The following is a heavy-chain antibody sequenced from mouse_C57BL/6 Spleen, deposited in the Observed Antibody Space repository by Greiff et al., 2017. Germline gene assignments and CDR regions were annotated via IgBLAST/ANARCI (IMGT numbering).Heavy chain of an antibody. V-gene: IGHV1-4*01. CDR3: AREEDYGNAWFAY. Sequence: VQLQQSGAELARPGASVKMSCKASGYTFTSYTMHWVKQRPGQGLEWIGYINPSSGYTKYNQKFKDKATLTADKSSSTAYMQLSSLTSEDSAVYYCAREEDYGNAWFAYWGQGTLVTVSA. CDR1: GYTFTSYT. CDR2: INPSSGYT. J-gene: IGHJ3*01. D-gene: IGHD2-1*01.